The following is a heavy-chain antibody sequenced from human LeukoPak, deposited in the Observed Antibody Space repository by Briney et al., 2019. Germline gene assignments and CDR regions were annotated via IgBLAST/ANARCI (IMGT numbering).Heavy chain of an antibody. CDR3: ARAGYCSSTSCYAGYFDY. D-gene: IGHD2-2*01. J-gene: IGHJ4*02. CDR1: GGSISSYY. CDR2: IYYSGST. Sequence: KPSETLSLTRTVPGGSISSYYWSWVRQPPRKGLEWVGYIYYSGSTNYNPSLKSRVTISVDTSKNQFSLKLSSVTAADTAVYYCARAGYCSSTSCYAGYFDYWGQGTLVTVSS. V-gene: IGHV4-59*01.